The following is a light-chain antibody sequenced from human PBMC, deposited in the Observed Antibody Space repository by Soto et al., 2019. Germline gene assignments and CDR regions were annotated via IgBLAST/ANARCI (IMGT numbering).Light chain of an antibody. V-gene: IGLV2-8*01. CDR2: EVS. Sequence: QSVLTQPPSASGSPGQSVTISCAGTSSDVGAYNLVSWYQQHPGKAPKFMIYEVSKRPSGVPDRFSGSKSGNTASLTVSGLQAEDEADYYCSSYGGNNNLVFGGGTKLTVL. CDR3: SSYGGNNNLV. J-gene: IGLJ3*02. CDR1: SSDVGAYNL.